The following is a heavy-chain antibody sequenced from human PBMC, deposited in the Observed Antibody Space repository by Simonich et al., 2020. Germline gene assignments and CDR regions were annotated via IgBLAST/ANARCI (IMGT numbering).Heavy chain of an antibody. D-gene: IGHD3-22*01. V-gene: IGHV3-23*01. J-gene: IGHJ3*02. Sequence: GGGLVQPGGSLRLSCAASGFTFSSYAMSWVRQAPGKGLEWVSAISGSGGRTYYADSVKGRFTISRDNSKNTPYLQMNSLRAEDTAVYYCAKDLGERITMIVVVIDAFDIWGQGTMVTVSS. CDR1: GFTFSSYA. CDR2: ISGSGGRT. CDR3: AKDLGERITMIVVVIDAFDI.